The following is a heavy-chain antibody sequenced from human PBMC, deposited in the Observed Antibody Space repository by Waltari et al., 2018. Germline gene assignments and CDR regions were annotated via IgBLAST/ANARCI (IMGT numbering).Heavy chain of an antibody. V-gene: IGHV1-18*01. CDR3: ARDRGVKVGATTWFDP. J-gene: IGHJ5*02. D-gene: IGHD1-26*01. Sequence: QVQLVQSGPEVKKPGASVKVSCKASGYTFTNYGISWVRQAPGQGLEWIGWINNYNGKTNYALKLQGRVTMTTDTSTSTDYMEVRSLRSDDTAVYYCARDRGVKVGATTWFDPWGQGTLVTVSS. CDR1: GYTFTNYG. CDR2: INNYNGKT.